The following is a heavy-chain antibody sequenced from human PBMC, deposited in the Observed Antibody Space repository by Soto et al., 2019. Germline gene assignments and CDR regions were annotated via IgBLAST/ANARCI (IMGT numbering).Heavy chain of an antibody. D-gene: IGHD3-22*01. V-gene: IGHV4-39*01. CDR1: DGSMNSDSSY. CDR2: INHSGRT. CDR3: ARLGGYVSVGYYYLWDS. Sequence: QLQLQESGPGLVKPSETLSLTCRVSDGSMNSDSSYWGWIRQPPGKVLEWIGVINHSGRTYHILSLKGRVTMSVDAYSNQFSLKLTSMTAADTAVYYCARLGGYVSVGYYYLWDSWGQGNMVNVS. J-gene: IGHJ4*02.